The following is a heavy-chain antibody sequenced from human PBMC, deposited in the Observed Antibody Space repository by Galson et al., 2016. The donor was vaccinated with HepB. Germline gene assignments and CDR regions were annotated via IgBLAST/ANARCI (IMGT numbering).Heavy chain of an antibody. CDR2: ITANGRTV. CDR1: GFTFDYYE. J-gene: IGHJ4*02. CDR3: ARGGTTRNDL. D-gene: IGHD1-14*01. Sequence: SLRLSCAASGFTFDYYEMNWVRQAPGKRLEWVSDITANGRTVHYAASVEGRFTISRDNSRNLVFLQMNSLRADDTSLYDCARGGTTRNDLWGQGTLVTVSS. V-gene: IGHV3-48*03.